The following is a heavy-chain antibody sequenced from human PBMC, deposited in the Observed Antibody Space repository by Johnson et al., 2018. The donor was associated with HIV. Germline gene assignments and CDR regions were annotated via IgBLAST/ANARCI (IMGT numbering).Heavy chain of an antibody. CDR3: AKYKDNWNYGAFDI. V-gene: IGHV3-7*01. CDR1: GFTFSSYW. D-gene: IGHD1-7*01. Sequence: VQLVESGGGVVQPGRSLRLSCAASGFTFSSYWMSWVRQAPGKGLEWVANIKQDGSEKYYADSVKGRFTISRDYSKNTLYLQMNSLRAEDTAVYYCAKYKDNWNYGAFDIWGQGTMVTVSS. J-gene: IGHJ3*02. CDR2: IKQDGSEK.